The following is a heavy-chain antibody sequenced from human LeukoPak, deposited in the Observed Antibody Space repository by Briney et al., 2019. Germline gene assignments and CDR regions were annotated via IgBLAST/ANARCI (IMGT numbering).Heavy chain of an antibody. Sequence: SETLSLTCTVSGYSISSGYYWGWIRQPPGKGLEWIGSIYHSGSTYYNPSLKSRVTISVDTSKNQFSLKLSSVTAADTAVYYCARHTGCSSTSCYLFDYWGQGTLVTVSS. D-gene: IGHD2-2*01. CDR2: IYHSGST. J-gene: IGHJ4*02. V-gene: IGHV4-38-2*02. CDR1: GYSISSGYY. CDR3: ARHTGCSSTSCYLFDY.